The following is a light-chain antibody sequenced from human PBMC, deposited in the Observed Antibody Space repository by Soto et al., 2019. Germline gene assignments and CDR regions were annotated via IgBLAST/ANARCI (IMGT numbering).Light chain of an antibody. V-gene: IGLV1-36*01. CDR2: YYD. CDR3: AAWDDRLNDTV. J-gene: IGLJ2*01. Sequence: QSVLTQPPSVSDATRKRVTISCSGSSSNIGNNAVNWYQQLPGKAPKLLLYYYDLLPSGVSDRFSGSKSGTSASLANSGLHSEDQAAYYCAAWDDRLNDTVFGRGTTHTVL. CDR1: SSNIGNNA.